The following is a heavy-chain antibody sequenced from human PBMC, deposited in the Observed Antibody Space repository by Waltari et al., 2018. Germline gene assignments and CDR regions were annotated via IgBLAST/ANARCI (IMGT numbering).Heavy chain of an antibody. CDR1: GGTFSSYT. CDR3: ARRTYSSGLYGMDV. D-gene: IGHD6-19*01. CDR2: IIPILGIA. V-gene: IGHV1-69*02. Sequence: QVQLVQSGAEVKKPGSSVKVSCKASGGTFSSYTISWVRQAPGQGLEWMGRIIPILGIANYAQKLQGRVTMTTDTSTSTAYMELRSLRSDDTAVYYCARRTYSSGLYGMDVWGQGTTVTVSS. J-gene: IGHJ6*02.